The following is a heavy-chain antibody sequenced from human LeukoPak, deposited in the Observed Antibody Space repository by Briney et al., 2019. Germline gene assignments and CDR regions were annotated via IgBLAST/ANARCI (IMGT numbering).Heavy chain of an antibody. J-gene: IGHJ5*01. CDR3: AKGYRNHLLILLDS. CDR1: GFTFSRYG. CDR2: IRYDGNNK. V-gene: IGHV3-30*02. D-gene: IGHD3-16*01. Sequence: PGGSLRLSCATAGFTFSRYGKHWGRQAPGKGLELVAFIRYDGNNKYYADSVKGRLTITRDNSKNTLYLQMNRLRAADTAVYYCAKGYRNHLLILLDSWGQGTLVTVSS.